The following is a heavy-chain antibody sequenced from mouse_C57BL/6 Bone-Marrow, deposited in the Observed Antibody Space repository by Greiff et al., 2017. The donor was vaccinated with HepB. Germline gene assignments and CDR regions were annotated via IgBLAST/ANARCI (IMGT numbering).Heavy chain of an antibody. CDR3: AREGYYYGSNFDY. Sequence: EVQLVESGPGLVKPSQSLSLTCSVTGYSITSGYYWNWIRQFPGNKLEWMGYISYDGSNNYNPSLKNRISITRDTSKNQFFLKLNSVTTEDTATYYCAREGYYYGSNFDYWGQGTTLTVSS. D-gene: IGHD1-1*01. CDR2: ISYDGSN. CDR1: GYSITSGYY. V-gene: IGHV3-6*01. J-gene: IGHJ2*01.